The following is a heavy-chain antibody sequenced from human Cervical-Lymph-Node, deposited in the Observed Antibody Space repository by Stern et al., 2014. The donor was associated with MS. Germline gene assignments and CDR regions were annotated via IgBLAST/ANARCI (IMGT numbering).Heavy chain of an antibody. Sequence: VHLVESGAEVKKPGASVKVSCEASGYTFINYYIHWVRPAPGQGLEWMGVISPSGSTANYAQKFQGRVTMTRDTSTSTVYMELSSLRSEDTAVYYCARPSTGGYTYGGNFDYWGQGALVTVSS. CDR1: GYTFINYY. D-gene: IGHD5-18*01. CDR2: ISPSGSTA. J-gene: IGHJ4*02. V-gene: IGHV1-46*03. CDR3: ARPSTGGYTYGGNFDY.